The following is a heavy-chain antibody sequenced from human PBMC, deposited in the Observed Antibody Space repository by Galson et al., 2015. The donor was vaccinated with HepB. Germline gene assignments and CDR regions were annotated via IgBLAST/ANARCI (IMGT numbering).Heavy chain of an antibody. D-gene: IGHD3-10*01. CDR1: GYTFTSYY. J-gene: IGHJ4*02. CDR2: INPSGGST. CDR3: ARDLGLVQITMVRGVISDY. V-gene: IGHV1-46*01. Sequence: SVKVSCKASGYTFTSYYMHWVRQAPGQGLEWMGIINPSGGSTSYAQKFQGRVTMTRDTSTSTVYMELSSLRSEDTAVYYCARDLGLVQITMVRGVISDYWGQGTLVTVSS.